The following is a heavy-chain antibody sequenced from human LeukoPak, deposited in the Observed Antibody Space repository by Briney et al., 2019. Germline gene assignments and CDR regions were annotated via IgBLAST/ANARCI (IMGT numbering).Heavy chain of an antibody. D-gene: IGHD6-13*01. V-gene: IGHV3-21*01. J-gene: IGHJ4*02. CDR3: AREGATAGSGYYFDY. CDR1: GFIFSGYS. Sequence: GGSLRLSCAASGFIFSGYSMDWVRQAPGKGLEWVSSISSSSSSIYYADSVKGRFTVSRDNTKKSLYLQMNSLRAEDTAVYYCAREGATAGSGYYFDYWGQGSLVTVSS. CDR2: ISSSSSSI.